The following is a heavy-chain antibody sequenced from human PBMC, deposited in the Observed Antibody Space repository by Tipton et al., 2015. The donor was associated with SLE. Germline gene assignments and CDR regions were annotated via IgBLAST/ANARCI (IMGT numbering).Heavy chain of an antibody. V-gene: IGHV3-64D*06. J-gene: IGHJ4*02. D-gene: IGHD6-19*01. CDR3: VKDAASVAGWSGKYYGEARDH. CDR1: GFTFSTYA. Sequence: SLRLSCSASGFTFSTYAFHWVRQAPGKGLEPISTIGSNGGSTYHADSVKGRFTISRDNSKSTLYLQVTSLRAEDTAVYYCVKDAASVAGWSGKYYGEARDHWGQGTLVTVSS. CDR2: IGSNGGST.